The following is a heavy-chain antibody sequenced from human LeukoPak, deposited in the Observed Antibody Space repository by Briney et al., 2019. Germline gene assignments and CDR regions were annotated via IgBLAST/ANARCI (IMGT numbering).Heavy chain of an antibody. V-gene: IGHV3-66*01. J-gene: IGHJ4*02. Sequence: PGGSLRLSCAASGFTVSSNYMSWVRQAPGKGLEWVSVIYSGGSTYYADSVKGRFTISRDNSKNTLYLQMNSLRAEDTAVYYCAKELRPDYGEPLGFDYWGQGTLVTVSS. CDR2: IYSGGST. D-gene: IGHD4-17*01. CDR3: AKELRPDYGEPLGFDY. CDR1: GFTVSSNY.